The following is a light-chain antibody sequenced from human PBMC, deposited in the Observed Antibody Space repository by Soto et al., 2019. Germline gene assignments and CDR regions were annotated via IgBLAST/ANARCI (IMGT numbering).Light chain of an antibody. J-gene: IGKJ4*01. V-gene: IGKV1-27*01. CDR2: ATS. CDR3: QKYNSAPLT. Sequence: DVQMTQSPSSLSAFVGDRVTITCRASQGIAPYLAWFQQKPGKVPKLLIYATSTLQSGVPSRFSGSGSGTDFTLTITSLQPEDVATYYCQKYNSAPLTFGAGTKVEIK. CDR1: QGIAPY.